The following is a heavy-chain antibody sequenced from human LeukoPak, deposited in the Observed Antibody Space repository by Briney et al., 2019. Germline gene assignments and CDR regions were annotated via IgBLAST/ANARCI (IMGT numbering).Heavy chain of an antibody. Sequence: GGSLRLSCAASGFTFSSYGMHWVRQAPGKGLEWVAVIWYDGSNKYYADSVKGRFTISRDNSKNTLYLQMNSLRSDDTAVYYCARVHIVVVTASPTGNAFDIWGQGTMVIVSS. V-gene: IGHV3-33*01. CDR3: ARVHIVVVTASPTGNAFDI. D-gene: IGHD2-21*02. J-gene: IGHJ3*02. CDR2: IWYDGSNK. CDR1: GFTFSSYG.